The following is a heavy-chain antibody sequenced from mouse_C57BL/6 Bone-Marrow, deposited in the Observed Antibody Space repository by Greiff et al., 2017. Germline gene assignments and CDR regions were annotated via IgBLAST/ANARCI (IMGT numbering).Heavy chain of an antibody. CDR2: INPGSGGT. V-gene: IGHV1-54*01. Sequence: VQLQQSGAELVRPGTSVKVSCKASGYAFTNYLIEWVKQRPGQGLEWIGVINPGSGGTNYNEKFKGKATLTANKSSSTAYMQLSSLTSEDSAVYCGARSKNWDSWFAYWGQGTLVTVSA. CDR1: GYAFTNYL. CDR3: ARSKNWDSWFAY. J-gene: IGHJ3*01. D-gene: IGHD4-1*01.